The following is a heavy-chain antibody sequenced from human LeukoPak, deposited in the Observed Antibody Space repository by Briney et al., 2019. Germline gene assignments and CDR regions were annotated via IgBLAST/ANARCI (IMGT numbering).Heavy chain of an antibody. Sequence: GGSPRLSCSVSGSTFSTYVMHWVRQAPGKGLEYVSAISSNGDNTYYADSVKGRFTISRDNSKNTLYLQMSSLRADDTAVYYCVRGTGYWGQGTLVTVSS. J-gene: IGHJ4*02. CDR3: VRGTGY. V-gene: IGHV3-64D*06. CDR1: GSTFSTYV. CDR2: ISSNGDNT.